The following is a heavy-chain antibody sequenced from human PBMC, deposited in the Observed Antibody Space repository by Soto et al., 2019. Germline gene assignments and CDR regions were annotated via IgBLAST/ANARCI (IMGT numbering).Heavy chain of an antibody. D-gene: IGHD2-2*01. CDR1: GYSFSTYW. V-gene: IGHV5-51*01. CDR3: ARRAYCSSSTCHGGRGANWFDP. J-gene: IGHJ5*02. Sequence: GESLKISCKGSGYSFSTYWIAWVRQMPGKGLEWMGIIYPGDSDTRYSPSFQGQVTLSADKSISTAYLRWSSLKASDTAMYYCARRAYCSSSTCHGGRGANWFDPWGQGTLVTVSS. CDR2: IYPGDSDT.